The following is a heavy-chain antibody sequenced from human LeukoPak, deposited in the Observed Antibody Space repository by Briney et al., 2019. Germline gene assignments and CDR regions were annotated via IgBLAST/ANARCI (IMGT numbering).Heavy chain of an antibody. J-gene: IGHJ4*02. CDR3: AREGYSSSSWYTPLDY. CDR1: GFTFRGFW. V-gene: IGHV3-7*03. D-gene: IGHD6-13*01. CDR2: IKEDGSEK. Sequence: GGSLRLSCAVSGFTFRGFWMSWVRQAPGKGLEWVANIKEDGSEKYYVDSVKGRFTISRDNAKNSQHLQMNSLRAEDTAVYYCAREGYSSSSWYTPLDYWGQGTLVTVSS.